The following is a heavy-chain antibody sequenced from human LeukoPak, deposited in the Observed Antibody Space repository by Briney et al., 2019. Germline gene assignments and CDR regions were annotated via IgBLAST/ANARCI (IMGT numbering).Heavy chain of an antibody. Sequence: GGSLRLSCAASGFTVSSNYMSWVRQAPGKGLEWVSVIYSGGSTYYADSVKGRFTISRDNSKNTLYLQMNSLRAEDTAVYYCAREGDSSVYYDYWGQGTLVTVSS. CDR3: AREGDSSVYYDY. D-gene: IGHD3-22*01. V-gene: IGHV3-66*01. J-gene: IGHJ4*02. CDR1: GFTVSSNY. CDR2: IYSGGST.